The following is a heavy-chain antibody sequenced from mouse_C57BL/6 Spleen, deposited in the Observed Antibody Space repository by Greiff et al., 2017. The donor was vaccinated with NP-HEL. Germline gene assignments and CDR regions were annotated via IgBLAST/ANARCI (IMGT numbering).Heavy chain of an antibody. CDR1: GFTFSDYG. CDR2: ISSSSSTI. J-gene: IGHJ2*01. D-gene: IGHD2-2*01. V-gene: IGHV5-17*01. Sequence: EVKVVESGGGLVKPGGSLKLSCAASGFTFSDYGMHWVRQAPEKGLEWVAYISSSSSTIYYADTVKGRFTISRDNAKNTLFLQMTSLRSEDTAMYYCERGLVYYFDYWGQGTTLTVSS. CDR3: ERGLVYYFDY.